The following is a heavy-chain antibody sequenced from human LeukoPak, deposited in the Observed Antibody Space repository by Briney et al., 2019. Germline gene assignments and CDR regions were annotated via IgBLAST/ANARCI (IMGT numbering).Heavy chain of an antibody. Sequence: QPGGSLRLSCAASGFTFSSYGMHWVRQAPGKGLEWVAVISYDGSNKYYADAVKGRFTISRENSKNTLYLQMNSLRAEDTAVYYCAKDPRDEGYNNNYFDYWGQGTLVTVSS. D-gene: IGHD5-24*01. CDR3: AKDPRDEGYNNNYFDY. CDR1: GFTFSSYG. CDR2: ISYDGSNK. V-gene: IGHV3-30*18. J-gene: IGHJ4*02.